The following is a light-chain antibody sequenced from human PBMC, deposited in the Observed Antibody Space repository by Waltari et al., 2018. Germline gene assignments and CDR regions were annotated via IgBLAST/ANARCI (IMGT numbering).Light chain of an antibody. CDR1: SSNLGTSF. CDR2: RNN. Sequence: QSVLTQPPSVSGTPGQRVTISCSGGSSNLGTSFFSWYQQLPGTAPHLLMNRNNQRPSGVPERFSASKSGTSASLAISGLRSEDEADYFCASWDDSLSSVLFGGGTKLTVL. V-gene: IGLV1-47*01. CDR3: ASWDDSLSSVL. J-gene: IGLJ2*01.